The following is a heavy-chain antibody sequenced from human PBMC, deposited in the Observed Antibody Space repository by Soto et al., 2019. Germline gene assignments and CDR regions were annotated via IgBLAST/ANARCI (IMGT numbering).Heavy chain of an antibody. CDR3: ARGISMVLAVQGDAPNKYYFDS. V-gene: IGHV4-34*01. CDR2: INHSGNT. J-gene: IGHJ4*02. Sequence: LNTLSLTSADYGGSFSGCYWKGIRPSPGQCLAWFGEINHSGNTNQNPSLKSRVSISVDTSKNQFSLKLRSVTATDTAVYYCARGISMVLAVQGDAPNKYYFDSWGQGTLVTVS. D-gene: IGHD3-10*01. CDR1: GGSFSGCY.